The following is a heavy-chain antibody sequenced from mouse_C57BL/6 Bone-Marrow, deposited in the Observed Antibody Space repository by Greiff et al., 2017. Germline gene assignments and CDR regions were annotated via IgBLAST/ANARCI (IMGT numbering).Heavy chain of an antibody. J-gene: IGHJ3*01. CDR1: GYTFTSYW. CDR2: IDPSDSYT. V-gene: IGHV1-50*01. CDR3: ARDGYFGFAY. Sequence: QVQLQQPGAELVKPGASVTLSCKASGYTFTSYWMQWVKQRPGQGLAWIGEIDPSDSYTNYNQKFKGKATLTVDTSSSTAYMQLSSLTSEDVAVYYCARDGYFGFAYWGQGTLVTVSA. D-gene: IGHD2-3*01.